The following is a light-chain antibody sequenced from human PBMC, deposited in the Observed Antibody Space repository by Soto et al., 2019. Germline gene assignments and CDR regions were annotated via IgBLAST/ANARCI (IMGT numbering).Light chain of an antibody. CDR2: YAS. Sequence: EIIMTQSPATLSVSPGERATLSCRASQSVSNNLAWYQQKPGQAPRLLIYYASTRATGIPARFSGSGSGTAFPLSIRRLQSEDFALYYLQQYNDWPPITFGKGTRLEVK. CDR3: QQYNDWPPIT. J-gene: IGKJ5*01. V-gene: IGKV3-15*01. CDR1: QSVSNN.